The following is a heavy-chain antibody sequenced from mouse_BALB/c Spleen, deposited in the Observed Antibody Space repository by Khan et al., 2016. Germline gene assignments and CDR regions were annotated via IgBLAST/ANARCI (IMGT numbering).Heavy chain of an antibody. D-gene: IGHD4-1*01. CDR1: GFNIKDTY. V-gene: IGHV14-3*02. CDR3: ANWDWYFEV. J-gene: IGHJ1*01. CDR2: LDPANGNT. Sequence: VQLQQSGAELVKPGASVKLSCTASGFNIKDTYMHWVKQRPEQGLEWIGRLDPANGNTKSNPKFQGKATIPADTSSKTAYLPLSSLTSEATAVQYWANWDWYFEVWGAGTTVTVSS.